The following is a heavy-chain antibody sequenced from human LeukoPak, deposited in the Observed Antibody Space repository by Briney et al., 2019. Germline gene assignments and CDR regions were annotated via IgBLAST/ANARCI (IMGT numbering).Heavy chain of an antibody. V-gene: IGHV3-7*01. D-gene: IGHD1-26*01. CDR1: GFTFSSYW. CDR3: ATSGDRYYDWFDP. J-gene: IGHJ5*02. CDR2: IKQDGSEK. Sequence: GGSLRLSCAASGFTFSSYWMSWVRQVPGKGLEWVANIKQDGSEKYYVDSVKGRFTISRDNAKNSLYLQMNSLRAEDTAVYYCATSGDRYYDWFDPWGQGTLVTVSS.